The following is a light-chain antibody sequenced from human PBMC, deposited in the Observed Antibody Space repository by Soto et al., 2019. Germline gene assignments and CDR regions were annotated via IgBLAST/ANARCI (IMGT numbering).Light chain of an antibody. CDR3: QVWDSSAV. CDR1: KIGSKN. Sequence: SYELTQPLSVSVALRQTARITCGGNKIGSKNVQWYQQKPGQAPVLVIYRDFNRPSGIPERFSGSNSGNTATLTISRAQAGDEADYYCQVWDSSAVFGTGTKVTVL. CDR2: RDF. V-gene: IGLV3-9*01. J-gene: IGLJ1*01.